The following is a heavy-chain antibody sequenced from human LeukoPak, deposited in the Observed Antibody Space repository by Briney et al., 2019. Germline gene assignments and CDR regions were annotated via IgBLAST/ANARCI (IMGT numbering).Heavy chain of an antibody. CDR3: IRDFRSADL. Sequence: GGSLRLSCVASGFTFSNYWMHWVRQPPGKGLVWVSRIYVDGRTTNYADSVKGRFIISRDNAKNTVYLEMNSLSVEDTATYYCIRDFRSADLWGQGTLVTVTS. CDR1: GFTFSNYW. V-gene: IGHV3-74*01. CDR2: IYVDGRTT. J-gene: IGHJ5*02.